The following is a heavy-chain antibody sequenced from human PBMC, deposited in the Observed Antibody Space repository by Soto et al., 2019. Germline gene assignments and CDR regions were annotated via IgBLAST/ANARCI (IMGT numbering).Heavy chain of an antibody. Sequence: VASVKVSCKASGYSFTIYGITWVRQAPGQGPEWMGWISTYDGNTNYAQNFQGRVSMARDTSTSTAYMELRSLRSDDTAVYYCARDRGRSCIGGTCPFDYWGQGTLVTAPQ. D-gene: IGHD2-15*01. J-gene: IGHJ4*02. V-gene: IGHV1-18*01. CDR2: ISTYDGNT. CDR3: ARDRGRSCIGGTCPFDY. CDR1: GYSFTIYG.